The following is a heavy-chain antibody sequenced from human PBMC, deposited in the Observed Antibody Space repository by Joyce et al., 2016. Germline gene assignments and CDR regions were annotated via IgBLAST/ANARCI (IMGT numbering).Heavy chain of an antibody. CDR3: AHRPNSGYDPSAFDF. CDR2: IYWDDDK. V-gene: IGHV2-5*02. D-gene: IGHD5-12*01. Sequence: QITLKESGPTLVKPTQTLTLTCAFSGFSLSTRGVGVGWIRQPPGKAREWLALIYWDDDKRYSPSLKSRITITKETSRNQVVLTMTNMDPVDTATYYCAHRPNSGYDPSAFDFWGQGTLVTVSS. J-gene: IGHJ4*02. CDR1: GFSLSTRGVG.